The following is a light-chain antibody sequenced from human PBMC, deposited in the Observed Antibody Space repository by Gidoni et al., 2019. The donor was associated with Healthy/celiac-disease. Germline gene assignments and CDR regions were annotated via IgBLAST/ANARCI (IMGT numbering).Light chain of an antibody. CDR1: QGISNS. Sequence: DIPTTQSPSSLPALVGDRVTTPCRASQGISNSLAWYQQKPGKAPKLLLYAASRLERWVPSRCSGSGSGTDYTLTISRLQPEDFATYYCQQYYSTPLTFGGXTKVEIK. V-gene: IGKV1-NL1*01. J-gene: IGKJ4*01. CDR3: QQYYSTPLT. CDR2: AAS.